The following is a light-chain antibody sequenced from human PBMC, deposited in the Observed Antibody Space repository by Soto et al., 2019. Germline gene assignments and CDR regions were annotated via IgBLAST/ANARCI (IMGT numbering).Light chain of an antibody. CDR1: SSNNGAGYD. CDR2: GNS. J-gene: IGLJ1*01. CDR3: QSYGSSLSGYV. Sequence: QSVLTQPPSVSGAPGQRVTISCTGSSSNNGAGYDVHWYQQLPGTAPKLLIYGNSNRPSGVPDRFSGSKSGTSASLAITGLQAEDEADYYCQSYGSSLSGYVFGTGTKVTVL. V-gene: IGLV1-40*01.